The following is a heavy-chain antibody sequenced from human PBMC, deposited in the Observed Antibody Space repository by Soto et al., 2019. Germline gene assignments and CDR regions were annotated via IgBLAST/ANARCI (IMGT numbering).Heavy chain of an antibody. CDR2: IYSGGTT. Sequence: VQLVESGGGLIQPGGSLRLSCAASGFTVSTNYMSWVRQAPGKGLEWVSVIYSGGTTYFADSVKGRFTISRDNSKNTRYLQMSSLRAEDTAVYFCARAASYYGLDVWGQGTTVTVSS. CDR1: GFTVSTNY. V-gene: IGHV3-53*01. J-gene: IGHJ6*02. CDR3: ARAASYYGLDV.